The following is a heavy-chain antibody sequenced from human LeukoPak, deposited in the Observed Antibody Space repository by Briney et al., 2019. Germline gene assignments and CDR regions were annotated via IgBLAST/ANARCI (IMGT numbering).Heavy chain of an antibody. CDR2: IKGDGSEK. Sequence: GGSLRLSCAASGFTFSNYWMSWVRQAPGKGLEWVANIKGDGSEKYYVDSVKGRFTISRDNAKNSLYLQMNSLRAEDTAVYYCARGYPELYGDYGDDYWGQGTLVTVSS. J-gene: IGHJ4*02. CDR1: GFTFSNYW. D-gene: IGHD4-17*01. CDR3: ARGYPELYGDYGDDY. V-gene: IGHV3-7*01.